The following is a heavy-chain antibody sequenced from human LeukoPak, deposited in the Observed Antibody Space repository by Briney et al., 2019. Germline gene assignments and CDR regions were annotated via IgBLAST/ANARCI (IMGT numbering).Heavy chain of an antibody. CDR1: GYIFTGYW. D-gene: IGHD2-15*01. V-gene: IGHV5-51*01. J-gene: IGHJ4*02. CDR3: ARLLGGGQAATPFDY. CDR2: IYPGDSDT. Sequence: GESLKISCKGSGYIFTGYWIGWVRQMPGKGLEWMGIIYPGDSDTRYSPSFEGQVTISADRSISTAFLQWSRLQASDTAIYYCARLLGGGQAATPFDYWGQGTLLAVSS.